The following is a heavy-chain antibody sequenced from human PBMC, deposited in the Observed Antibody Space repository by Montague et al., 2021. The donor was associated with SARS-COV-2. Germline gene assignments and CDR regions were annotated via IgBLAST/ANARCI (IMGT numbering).Heavy chain of an antibody. CDR3: ARQLPCYSSINKGYGYYFDV. J-gene: IGHJ4*02. CDR1: GGSISSPSYY. CDR2: ISYAGST. D-gene: IGHD2-2*01. Sequence: SETLSLTCTVSGGSISSPSYYWGWIRQSPGKGLEWIGIISYAGSTYYNPSLRSRVSFSVDTSKNHFSLSLNSVTAADTAVYFCARQLPCYSSINKGYGYYFDVWGQGALVTVSS. V-gene: IGHV4-39*01.